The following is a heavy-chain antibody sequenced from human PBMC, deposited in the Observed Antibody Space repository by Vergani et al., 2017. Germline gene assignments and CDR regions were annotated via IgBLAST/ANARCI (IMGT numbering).Heavy chain of an antibody. Sequence: QLPLQESGPGLVKPSETLSLTCTVSGGSLSSSSYYWGWIRQPPGKGLEWIGSIYYSGSTYYNPSLKRRVTIAVDTSKNQFSLNLSSVTAADTAVYYCAREITMVRGVIYYPFDYWGQGTLVTVSS. J-gene: IGHJ4*02. V-gene: IGHV4-39*07. CDR1: GGSLSSSSYY. D-gene: IGHD3-10*01. CDR2: IYYSGST. CDR3: AREITMVRGVIYYPFDY.